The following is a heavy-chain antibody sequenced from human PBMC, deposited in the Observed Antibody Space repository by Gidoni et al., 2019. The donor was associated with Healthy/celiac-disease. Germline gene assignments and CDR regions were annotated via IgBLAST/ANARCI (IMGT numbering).Heavy chain of an antibody. CDR1: GFTFDDYA. V-gene: IGHV3-9*01. J-gene: IGHJ3*02. CDR3: AKDISTTGTTSAFDI. Sequence: DVQLVESGVGLVQPGRSLRLSCAASGFTFDDYAMHWVRHAPGTGLTWVSGISWNSGSLGYADSVRGRFTISRDNAKNSLFLQMNSLRAEDTALYYCAKDISTTGTTSAFDIWGQGTMVTVSA. D-gene: IGHD1-1*01. CDR2: ISWNSGSL.